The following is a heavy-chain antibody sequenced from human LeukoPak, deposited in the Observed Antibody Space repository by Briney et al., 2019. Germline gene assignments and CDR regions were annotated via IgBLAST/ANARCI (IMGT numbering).Heavy chain of an antibody. CDR1: GFTFSNYA. J-gene: IGHJ4*02. Sequence: GGSLRLSCVGAGFTFSNYAMTWVRQAPGKGLGWVSGISGSGDRTYYADSVKGRFTVSRDNSKNTLYLQMNSLTDDDSAVYYCAKDRIPVAGRQDIWDYWGQGTLVTVSS. CDR2: ISGSGDRT. D-gene: IGHD6-19*01. V-gene: IGHV3-23*01. CDR3: AKDRIPVAGRQDIWDY.